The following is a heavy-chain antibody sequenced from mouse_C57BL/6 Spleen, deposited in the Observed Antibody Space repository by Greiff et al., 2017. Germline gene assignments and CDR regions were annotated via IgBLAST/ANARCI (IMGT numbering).Heavy chain of an antibody. V-gene: IGHV1-15*01. CDR1: GYTFTDYE. D-gene: IGHD2-5*01. J-gene: IGHJ4*01. CDR2: IDPATGGT. CDR3: TRRAHSNYAMDY. Sequence: QVQLQQSGAELVRPGASVTLSCKASGYTFTDYEMHWVKQTPVHGLEWIGAIDPATGGTAYNQKFKGKAILTADKSSSTAYMELRSLTSEDSAVYYCTRRAHSNYAMDYWGQGTSVTVSS.